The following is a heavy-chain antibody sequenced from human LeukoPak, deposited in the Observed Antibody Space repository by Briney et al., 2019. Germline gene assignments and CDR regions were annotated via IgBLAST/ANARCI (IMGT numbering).Heavy chain of an antibody. J-gene: IGHJ6*02. V-gene: IGHV5-51*01. CDR1: GYSFATHW. CDR3: ARLGYCSGASCYYGMDV. Sequence: GESLKISCKGSGYSFATHWIGWVRQMPGKGLEWMGITYPGDSDTRYSPSFQGQVTISADKSISTAYLHWSSLKASDTAMYYRARLGYCSGASCYYGMDVWGQGTTVTVSS. D-gene: IGHD2-15*01. CDR2: TYPGDSDT.